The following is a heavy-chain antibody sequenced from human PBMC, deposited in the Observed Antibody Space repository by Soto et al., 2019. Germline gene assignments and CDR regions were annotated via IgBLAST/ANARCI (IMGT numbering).Heavy chain of an antibody. D-gene: IGHD3-22*01. CDR3: ARGGHSSGYLGAFDI. CDR2: ISSSSSYI. Sequence: EVQLVESGGGLVKPGGSLRLSCAASGFTFSSYSMNWVRQAPGKGLEWVSSISSSSSYIYYADSVKGRFTISRDNAKNSLYLQMNSLRAEDTAVYYCARGGHSSGYLGAFDIWGQGTMVTVSS. CDR1: GFTFSSYS. V-gene: IGHV3-21*01. J-gene: IGHJ3*02.